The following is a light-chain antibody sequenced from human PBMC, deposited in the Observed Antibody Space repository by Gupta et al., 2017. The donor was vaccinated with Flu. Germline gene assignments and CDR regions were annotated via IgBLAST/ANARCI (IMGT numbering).Light chain of an antibody. CDR2: EDI. V-gene: IGLV2-23*01. CDR1: STAVGSHNL. Sequence: QSALTQPAPVSRSLGQSITIPCTVTSTAVGSHNLVSWYQQHPDKAPKLMISEDIKRPSGVSDRFSGSKSGNTASLTISGLQAEDEADYHCCSFTNGGTWVFGGGTKLTVL. J-gene: IGLJ3*02. CDR3: CSFTNGGTWV.